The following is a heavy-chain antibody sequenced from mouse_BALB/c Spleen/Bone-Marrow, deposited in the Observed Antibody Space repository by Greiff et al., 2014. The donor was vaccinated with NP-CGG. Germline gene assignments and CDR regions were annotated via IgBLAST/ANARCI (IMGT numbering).Heavy chain of an antibody. J-gene: IGHJ2*01. D-gene: IGHD2-3*01. CDR1: GFTFSNYA. CDR3: ARQDGFDY. CDR2: ISSGGSYT. V-gene: IGHV5-9-1*01. Sequence: EVMLVESGGGLVKPGGSLKLSCAVSGFTFSNYAMSWVRQTPEKRLEWVAIISSGGSYTYYPDSVKGRFTISRDNAKTILYLQMSSLRSEDTAMYYCARQDGFDYWGQGTTLTVSS.